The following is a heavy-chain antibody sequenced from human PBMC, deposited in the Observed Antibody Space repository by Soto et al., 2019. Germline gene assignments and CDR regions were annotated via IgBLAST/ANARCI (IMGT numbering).Heavy chain of an antibody. D-gene: IGHD3-22*01. V-gene: IGHV4-39*01. CDR2: IYYSGST. Sequence: PSETLSLTCTVSGGSISSSSYYWGWIRQPPGKGLEWIGSIYYSGSTYYNPSLKSRVTISVDTSKNQFSLKLSSVTAADTAVYYCARPYYYDSSRYYGMDVWGQGTTVTV. CDR3: ARPYYYDSSRYYGMDV. J-gene: IGHJ6*02. CDR1: GGSISSSSYY.